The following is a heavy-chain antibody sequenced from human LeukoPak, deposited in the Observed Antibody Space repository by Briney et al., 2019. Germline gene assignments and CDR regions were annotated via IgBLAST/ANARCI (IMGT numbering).Heavy chain of an antibody. Sequence: GGSLRLSCAASGFTLSSYTMNWVRQAPGKGLVWVSRINSDGSSTSYADSVKGRFTISRDNAKNTLYLQMNSLRAEDTAVYYCARGADSGYSSDNWGQGTLVSVSS. CDR3: ARGADSGYSSDN. CDR1: GFTLSSYT. CDR2: INSDGSST. V-gene: IGHV3-74*01. D-gene: IGHD3-9*01. J-gene: IGHJ4*02.